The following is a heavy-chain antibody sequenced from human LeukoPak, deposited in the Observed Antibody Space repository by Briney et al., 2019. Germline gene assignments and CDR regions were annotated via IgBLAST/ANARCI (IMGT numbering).Heavy chain of an antibody. Sequence: SETLSLTCAVYGGSFSGYYWSWIRQPPGKGLEWIGEINHSGSTNYNPSLKSRVTISVDTSKNQFSLKLSSVTAADTAVYYCARGASYSSSSVYYMDVWGKRTTVTVSS. V-gene: IGHV4-34*01. CDR2: INHSGST. CDR1: GGSFSGYY. CDR3: ARGASYSSSSVYYMDV. J-gene: IGHJ6*03. D-gene: IGHD6-6*01.